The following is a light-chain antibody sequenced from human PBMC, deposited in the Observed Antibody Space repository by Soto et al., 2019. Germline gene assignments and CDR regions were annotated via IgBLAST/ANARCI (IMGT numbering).Light chain of an antibody. CDR2: DAS. V-gene: IGKV1-5*01. CDR3: QQYNSYLWT. J-gene: IGKJ1*01. CDR1: QSISSW. Sequence: DIQMTQSPSTLSASVGDRVTITCRASQSISSWLAGYQQKRGKAPKLLIYDASSLESGVPSRFSGSGSGTEFTLTISSLQPDDFATYYCQQYNSYLWTFGQGTKVDTK.